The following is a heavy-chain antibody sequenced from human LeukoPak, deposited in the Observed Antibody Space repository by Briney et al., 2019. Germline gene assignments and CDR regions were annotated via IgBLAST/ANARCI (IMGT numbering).Heavy chain of an antibody. V-gene: IGHV3-30*18. J-gene: IGHJ4*02. CDR1: GFTFSSYG. CDR3: AKDLYSYGPDY. D-gene: IGHD5-18*01. CDR2: ISYDGSNK. Sequence: GGSLRLSCAASGFTFSSYGMHWVRQAPGKGLEWVAVISYDGSNKYYADSAKGRFTISRDNSKNTLYLQMNSLRAEDTAVCYCAKDLYSYGPDYWGQGTLVTVSS.